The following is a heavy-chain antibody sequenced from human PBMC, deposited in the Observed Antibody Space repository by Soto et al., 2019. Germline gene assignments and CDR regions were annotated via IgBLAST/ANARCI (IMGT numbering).Heavy chain of an antibody. CDR3: ARGFCSGGRCYQADY. CDR2: INTNSGGT. D-gene: IGHD2-15*01. Sequence: ASVKVSCKASGYTFTGYYLHWVRQAPGQGLEWMGWINTNSGGTNYAQNFEGWVTMTRDTSISTAYMELSRVRFDDTAVYYCARGFCSGGRCYQADYWGQGSLVTVSS. V-gene: IGHV1-2*04. CDR1: GYTFTGYY. J-gene: IGHJ4*02.